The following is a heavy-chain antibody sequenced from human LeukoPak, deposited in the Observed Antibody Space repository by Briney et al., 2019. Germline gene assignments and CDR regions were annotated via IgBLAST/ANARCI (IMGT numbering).Heavy chain of an antibody. D-gene: IGHD2-15*01. V-gene: IGHV4-34*01. CDR3: ARGGSQDIVVVVAATIRAFDI. CDR2: INHSGST. J-gene: IGHJ3*02. Sequence: PSETPSLTCAVYGGSFSGYYWSWIRQPPGKGLEWIGEINHSGSTNYNPSLKSRVTISVDTSKNQFSLKLSSVTAADTAVYYCARGGSQDIVVVVAATIRAFDIWGQGTMVTVSS. CDR1: GGSFSGYY.